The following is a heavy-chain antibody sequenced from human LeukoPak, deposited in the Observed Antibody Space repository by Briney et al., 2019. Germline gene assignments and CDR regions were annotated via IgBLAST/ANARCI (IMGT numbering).Heavy chain of an antibody. CDR2: IWYDGSNK. V-gene: IGHV3-33*08. CDR3: ARDRGAARLDY. CDR1: GFTFSGYS. D-gene: IGHD6-6*01. J-gene: IGHJ4*02. Sequence: PGGSLRLSCTASGFTFSGYSMNWIRQAPGKGLEWVAVIWYDGSNKYYADSVRGRFTISRDNSKNTLYLQMNSLRAEDTAVYYCARDRGAARLDYWGQGTLVTVSS.